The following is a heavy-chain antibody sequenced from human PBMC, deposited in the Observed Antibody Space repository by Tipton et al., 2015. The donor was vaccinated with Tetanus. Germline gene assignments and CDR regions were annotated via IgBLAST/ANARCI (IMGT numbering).Heavy chain of an antibody. V-gene: IGHV4-61*08. CDR2: IYYSGST. D-gene: IGHD4-23*01. J-gene: IGHJ2*01. CDR1: GGSISSGGYF. Sequence: TLSLTCSVSGGSISSGGYFWNWIRQHPGKGPEWIGYIYYSGSTSYNPSLKSRVTISVDTSKNQLSLKLTSVTAADTAVYYCASMTPVDWYFDLWGRGTLVTVSS. CDR3: ASMTPVDWYFDL.